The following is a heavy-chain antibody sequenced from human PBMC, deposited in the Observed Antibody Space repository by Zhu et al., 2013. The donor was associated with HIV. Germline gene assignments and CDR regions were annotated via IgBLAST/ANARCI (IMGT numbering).Heavy chain of an antibody. CDR1: GYTLSELS. D-gene: IGHD3-16*01. Sequence: QVQLVQSGAEVKKPGASVKVSCKVSGYTLSELSMQWVRQAPGKGLEWMGGFDPVDGETMFAQKFQGRVNMTEDTSTDTAYMDLSSLRPEDTAVYYCAVWGTPSQFDYWGQGTLVAVSS. V-gene: IGHV1-24*01. CDR3: AVWGTPSQFDY. CDR2: FDPVDGET. J-gene: IGHJ4*02.